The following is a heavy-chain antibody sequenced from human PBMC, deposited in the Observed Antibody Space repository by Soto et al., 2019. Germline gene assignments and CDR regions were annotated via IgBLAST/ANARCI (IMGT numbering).Heavy chain of an antibody. D-gene: IGHD2-15*01. V-gene: IGHV3-23*01. J-gene: IGHJ4*02. Sequence: GGSLRLSCAASGFTFSSYAMSWVRQAPGKGLEWVSAISGSGGSTYYADSVKGRFTISRDNSKNTLYLQMNSLRAEDTAVYYCAKDLRDQQWVVVVAATLVGLDYWGQGTLVTVSS. CDR3: AKDLRDQQWVVVVAATLVGLDY. CDR2: ISGSGGST. CDR1: GFTFSSYA.